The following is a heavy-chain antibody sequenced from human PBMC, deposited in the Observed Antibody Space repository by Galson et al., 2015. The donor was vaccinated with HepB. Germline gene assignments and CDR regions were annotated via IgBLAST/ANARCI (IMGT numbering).Heavy chain of an antibody. V-gene: IGHV3-64D*06. D-gene: IGHD6-6*01. J-gene: IGHJ6*02. CDR1: GFTFSSYA. CDR3: VSEIAARLFNYYYGMDV. Sequence: SLRLSCAASGFTFSSYAMHWVRQAPGKGLEYVSAISSNGGSTYYVDSVKGRFTISRDNSKNTLYLQMSSLRAEDTAVYYCVSEIAARLFNYYYGMDVWGQGTTVTVSS. CDR2: ISSNGGST.